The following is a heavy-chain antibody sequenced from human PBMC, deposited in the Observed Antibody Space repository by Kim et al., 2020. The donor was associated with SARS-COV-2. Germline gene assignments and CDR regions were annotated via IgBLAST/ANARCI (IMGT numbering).Heavy chain of an antibody. CDR1: GGTFGSYV. Sequence: SVKVSCKASGGTFGSYVLSWVRQAPGQGLEWMGGTIPVFGSPSYPQKFQDRVIITADESSSTVYMELSSLGFEDTAIYYCAREDYGSGSSTNRDYWGQGPPVPVSS. D-gene: IGHD3-10*01. CDR3: AREDYGSGSSTNRDY. CDR2: TIPVFGSP. V-gene: IGHV1-69*13. J-gene: IGHJ4*02.